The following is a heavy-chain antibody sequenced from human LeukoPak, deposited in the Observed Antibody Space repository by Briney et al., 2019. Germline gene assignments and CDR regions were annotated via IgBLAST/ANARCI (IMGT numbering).Heavy chain of an antibody. CDR2: INPNSGGT. CDR3: ASGSGYELGGAFDI. CDR1: GCTFTGYY. J-gene: IGHJ3*02. D-gene: IGHD5-12*01. V-gene: IGHV1-2*02. Sequence: ASVKVSCKASGCTFTGYYIYWVRQAPGQGLEWMGWINPNSGGTNYAQKFQGRVTMTRDTSISTAYMELSRLRSDDTAVYYCASGSGYELGGAFDIWGQGTMVTVSS.